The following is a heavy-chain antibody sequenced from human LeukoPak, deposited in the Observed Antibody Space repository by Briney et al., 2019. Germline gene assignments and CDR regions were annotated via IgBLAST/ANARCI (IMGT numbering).Heavy chain of an antibody. V-gene: IGHV1-18*01. CDR3: ARVSGSRSPHSNYYYYYMDV. J-gene: IGHJ6*03. D-gene: IGHD1-26*01. CDR1: GYTFTNYA. CDR2: ISGYNSDT. Sequence: ASVKVSCKASGYTFTNYAICWVRQAPGQGLEWMGWISGYNSDTNYAQQFQGRLTMTIDTSTSTAYMEVRSLRSDDTAVYYCARVSGSRSPHSNYYYYYMDVWGEGTTVVVSS.